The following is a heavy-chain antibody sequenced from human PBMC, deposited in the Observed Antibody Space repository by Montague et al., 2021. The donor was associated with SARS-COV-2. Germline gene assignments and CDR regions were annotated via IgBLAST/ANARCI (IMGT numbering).Heavy chain of an antibody. CDR3: ARAPVSAMTIFGEVTAFDY. CDR1: GGSISSYY. V-gene: IGHV4-59*01. Sequence: SETLSLTCTVSGGSISSYYWSWIRQPPGKGLEWIGFIYYSWSTNYNPSLNSRVTISVDTSKNQFSLKLSSVTAPDTDVYYCARAPVSAMTIFGEVTAFDYWGQGTMVTVSS. D-gene: IGHD3-3*01. CDR2: IYYSWST. J-gene: IGHJ4*02.